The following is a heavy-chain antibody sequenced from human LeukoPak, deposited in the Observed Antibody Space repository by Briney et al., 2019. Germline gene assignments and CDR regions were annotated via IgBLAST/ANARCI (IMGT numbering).Heavy chain of an antibody. CDR2: ISGSGGST. Sequence: PGGSLRLSCAASGFTFSSYAMSWVRQAPGKGLEWVSAISGSGGSTYYADSVKGRFTISRDNSKNTLYLQMNSLRAEDTAIYYCAKDDGGSGSYYSIQHWGQGTLVTVSS. CDR3: AKDDGGSGSYYSIQH. CDR1: GFTFSSYA. V-gene: IGHV3-23*01. J-gene: IGHJ1*01. D-gene: IGHD3-10*01.